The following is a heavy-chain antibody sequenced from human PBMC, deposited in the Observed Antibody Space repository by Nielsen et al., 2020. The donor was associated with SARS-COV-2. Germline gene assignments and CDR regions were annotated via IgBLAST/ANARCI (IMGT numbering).Heavy chain of an antibody. CDR2: ISTSSTYI. Sequence: GGSLRLSCAASGFTFSDYYMSWIRQPPGKGLEWVSYISTSSTYIKYADSVKGRFTISRDNARSSLYLQMNSLRAEDTAVYYCVVETLIVATTDYWGQGPLVTVSS. D-gene: IGHD5-12*01. CDR1: GFTFSDYY. V-gene: IGHV3-11*03. CDR3: VVETLIVATTDY. J-gene: IGHJ4*02.